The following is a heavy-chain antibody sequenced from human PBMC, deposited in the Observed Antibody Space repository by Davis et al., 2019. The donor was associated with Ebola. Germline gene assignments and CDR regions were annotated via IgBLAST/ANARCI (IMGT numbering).Heavy chain of an antibody. CDR3: ARRSGTSYDF. CDR2: IRYDGSNK. V-gene: IGHV3-30*02. D-gene: IGHD1-26*01. CDR1: GFTFSSYG. J-gene: IGHJ4*02. Sequence: GGSLRLSCAASGFTFSSYGMHWVRQAPGKGLEWVAFIRYDGSNKYYADSVKGRFTISRDNSKNTLYLQMSSVTVEDTAVYYCARRSGTSYDFWGQGSLVTVSS.